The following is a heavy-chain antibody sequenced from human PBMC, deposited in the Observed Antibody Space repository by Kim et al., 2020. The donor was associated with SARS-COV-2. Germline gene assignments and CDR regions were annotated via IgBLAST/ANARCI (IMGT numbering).Heavy chain of an antibody. V-gene: IGHV3-15*01. D-gene: IGHD2-2*01. CDR1: GFTFSNAW. CDR2: IKSKTDGGTT. Sequence: GGSLRLSCAASGFTFSNAWMNWVRQAPGKGLEWVGRIKSKTDGGTTDYAAPVKGRFTISRDDSKNTLYLQMNSLKTEDTAVYYCTTEYCSSTSCYLEEYYYYYGMDVWGQGTTVTVSS. CDR3: TTEYCSSTSCYLEEYYYYYGMDV. J-gene: IGHJ6*02.